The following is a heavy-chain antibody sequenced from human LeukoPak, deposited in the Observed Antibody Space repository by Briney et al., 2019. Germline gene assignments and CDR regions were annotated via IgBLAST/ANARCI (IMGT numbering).Heavy chain of an antibody. CDR2: IRYDGSNK. D-gene: IGHD2-2*01. V-gene: IGHV3-30*02. CDR1: GFTFSSYG. CDR3: AKDEGYCSSTSCSCDY. J-gene: IGHJ4*02. Sequence: GGSLGLSCAASGFTFSSYGMHWVRQAPGKGLEWVAFIRYDGSNKYYADSVKGRFTISRDNSKNTLYLQMNSLRAEDTAVYYCAKDEGYCSSTSCSCDYWGQGTLVTVSS.